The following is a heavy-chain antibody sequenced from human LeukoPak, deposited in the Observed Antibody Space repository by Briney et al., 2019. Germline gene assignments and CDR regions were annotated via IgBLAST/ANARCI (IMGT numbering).Heavy chain of an antibody. J-gene: IGHJ4*02. CDR3: ARDFGGDSDY. CDR1: GYSFTKYY. CDR2: TKPSDGGA. D-gene: IGHD2-21*01. Sequence: ASVKVSCKASGYSFTKYYIHWVRQAPGQGFEWMGITKPSDGGATYAQNFQGRVTMTRDTSTSTVYMELSSLRSDDTAVYYCARDFGGDSDYWGQGTLVTVSS. V-gene: IGHV1-46*01.